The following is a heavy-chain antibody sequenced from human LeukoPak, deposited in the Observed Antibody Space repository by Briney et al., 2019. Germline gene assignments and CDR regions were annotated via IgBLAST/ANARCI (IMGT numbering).Heavy chain of an antibody. CDR1: GDSISRSY. V-gene: IGHV4-59*08. CDR2: TYYIGST. D-gene: IGHD2-2*02. J-gene: IGHJ6*02. Sequence: NPSETLSLTCAVSGDSISRSYWNWLRQSPGKGLEWIGYTYYIGSTEYNPFLRSRVTKSVDTSKKQFSLIVTSLPAADTAVYYCAAAPILRGGGGEHYKYGMDVWAKGPRSSSP. CDR3: AAAPILRGGGGEHYKYGMDV.